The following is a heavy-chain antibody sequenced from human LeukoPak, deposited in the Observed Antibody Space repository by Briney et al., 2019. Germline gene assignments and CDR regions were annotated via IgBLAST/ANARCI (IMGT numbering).Heavy chain of an antibody. CDR3: ARGSSGGSGSYYLYYYYYMDV. CDR1: GFTFDDYG. V-gene: IGHV3-20*04. Sequence: PGGSLRLSCAASGFTFDDYGMSWVRQAPGKGLEWVSGINWNGGSTGYADSVKGRFTISRDNAKNTLYLQMNSLRAEDTAVYYCARGSSGGSGSYYLYYYYYMDVWGKGTTVTISS. CDR2: INWNGGST. D-gene: IGHD3-10*01. J-gene: IGHJ6*03.